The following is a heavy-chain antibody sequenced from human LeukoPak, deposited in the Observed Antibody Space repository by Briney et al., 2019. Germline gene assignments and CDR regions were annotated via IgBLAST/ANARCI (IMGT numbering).Heavy chain of an antibody. J-gene: IGHJ4*02. CDR3: ARGRGSVATRFDY. Sequence: GGSLRLSCAASGFTFSSYWMGWVRQAPGKGLEWVANIKQDGSEKYYVDSVKGRFTISRDNAKNSLYLQMNSLRAEDTAVYYCARGRGSVATRFDYWGQGTLVSVSS. CDR2: IKQDGSEK. V-gene: IGHV3-7*01. CDR1: GFTFSSYW. D-gene: IGHD5-12*01.